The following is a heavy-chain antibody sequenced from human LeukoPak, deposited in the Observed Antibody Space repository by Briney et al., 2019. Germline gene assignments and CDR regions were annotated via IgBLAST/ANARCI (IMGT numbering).Heavy chain of an antibody. V-gene: IGHV3-49*03. D-gene: IGHD3-10*01. CDR2: IRSKAYGGTT. J-gene: IGHJ6*02. Sequence: GGSLRLSCTASGFTFGDYAMSWFRQAPGKGLEWVGFIRSKAYGGTTEYAASVKGRFTISRDDSKSIAYLQMNSLRAEDTAVYYCAKGVGPHYGSGSYNGQSMDVWGQGTTVTVSS. CDR1: GFTFGDYA. CDR3: AKGVGPHYGSGSYNGQSMDV.